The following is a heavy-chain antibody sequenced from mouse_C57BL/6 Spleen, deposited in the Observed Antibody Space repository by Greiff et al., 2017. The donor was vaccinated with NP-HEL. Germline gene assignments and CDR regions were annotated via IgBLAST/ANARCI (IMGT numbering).Heavy chain of an antibody. CDR2: ISSGGSYT. J-gene: IGHJ3*01. Sequence: EVQLQESGGDLVKPGGSLKLSCAASGFTFSSYGMSWVRQTPDKRLEWVATISSGGSYTYYPDSVKGRFTISRDNAKNTLYLQMSSLKSEDTAMYYCARHPDYDSWFAYWGQGTLVTVSA. D-gene: IGHD2-4*01. CDR3: ARHPDYDSWFAY. CDR1: GFTFSSYG. V-gene: IGHV5-6*01.